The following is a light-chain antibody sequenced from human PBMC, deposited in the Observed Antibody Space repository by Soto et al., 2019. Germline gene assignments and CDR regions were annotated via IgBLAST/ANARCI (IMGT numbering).Light chain of an antibody. CDR3: QTWGTGIHVV. Sequence: QPVLTQSPSASASLGASVKLTCTLSSGHSSYAIAWHQQQPEKGPRYLMKLDSDGSHTKGDAIPDRFSGSISGAQRHLTISSLQSEDEADYYCQTWGTGIHVVFGGGTKLTVL. J-gene: IGLJ2*01. CDR1: SGHSSYA. V-gene: IGLV4-69*01. CDR2: LDSDGSH.